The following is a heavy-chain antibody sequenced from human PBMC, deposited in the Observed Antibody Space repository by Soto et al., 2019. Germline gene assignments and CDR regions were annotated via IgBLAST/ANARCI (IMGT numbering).Heavy chain of an antibody. D-gene: IGHD4-17*01. CDR3: ARDPLTATLGPSRYYHGSDV. CDR1: GGSIRGGGYY. Sequence: SETLSLTCTVSGGSIRGGGYYWSWIRQPPGKGLEWIGYIYYNGSTYYNPSLKSRLTISVDTSKNQFSLKLSSVTAADTAIYSCARDPLTATLGPSRYYHGSDVWGQGTTVTVSS. CDR2: IYYNGST. J-gene: IGHJ6*02. V-gene: IGHV4-31*03.